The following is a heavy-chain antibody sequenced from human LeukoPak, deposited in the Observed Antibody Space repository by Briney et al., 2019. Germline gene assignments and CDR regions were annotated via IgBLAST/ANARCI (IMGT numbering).Heavy chain of an antibody. V-gene: IGHV4-34*01. CDR3: ARGPYDCVWGSYRNWFDP. Sequence: SETLSLTCAVYGGSFSGYYWSWIRQPPGKGLEWIGEINHSGSTNYNPSLKSRVTISVDTSKNQFSLKLSSVTAADTAVYYCARGPYDCVWGSYRNWFDPWGQGTLVTVSS. J-gene: IGHJ5*02. D-gene: IGHD3-16*02. CDR2: INHSGST. CDR1: GGSFSGYY.